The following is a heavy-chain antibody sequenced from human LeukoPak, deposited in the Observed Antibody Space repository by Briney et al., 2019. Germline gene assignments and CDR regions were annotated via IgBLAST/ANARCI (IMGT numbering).Heavy chain of an antibody. CDR2: MNPNSGNT. D-gene: IGHD6-19*01. J-gene: IGHJ5*02. CDR3: ARDDPLDKISSGWGP. V-gene: IGHV1-8*01. CDR1: GYTFTSYD. Sequence: GASVKVSCKASGYTFTSYDINWVRQATGQGLEGMGWMNPNSGNTGYAQKFQGRVTMTRNTSINTAYMELSSLRSEDTAVYYCARDDPLDKISSGWGPWGQGTLVTVSS.